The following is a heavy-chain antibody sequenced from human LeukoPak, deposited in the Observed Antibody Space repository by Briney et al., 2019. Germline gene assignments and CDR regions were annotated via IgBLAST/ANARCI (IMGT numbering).Heavy chain of an antibody. Sequence: ASVKVSCKASGYTFTGYYMRWVRQAPGQGLEWMGWINPNSGGTNYAQKLQGRDTMTTDTSTSTAYMELRSLRSDDTAVYYCARDRTGSILTGYYSTYWGQGTLVTVSS. J-gene: IGHJ4*02. CDR3: ARDRTGSILTGYYSTY. V-gene: IGHV1-2*02. CDR2: INPNSGGT. D-gene: IGHD3-9*01. CDR1: GYTFTGYY.